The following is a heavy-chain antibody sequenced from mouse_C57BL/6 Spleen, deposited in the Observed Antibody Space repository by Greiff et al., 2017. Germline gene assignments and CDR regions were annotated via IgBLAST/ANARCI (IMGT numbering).Heavy chain of an antibody. V-gene: IGHV1-61*01. J-gene: IGHJ1*03. CDR2: IYPSDSET. D-gene: IGHD2-4*01. Sequence: QVQLQQPGAELVRPGSSVKLSCKASGYTFTSYWMDWVKQRPGQGLEWIGNIYPSDSETHYNQKFKDKATLTVDKSSSTAYMQLSSLTSEDSAVYYCARPIYYDYVWYFDVWGTGTTVTVSS. CDR3: ARPIYYDYVWYFDV. CDR1: GYTFTSYW.